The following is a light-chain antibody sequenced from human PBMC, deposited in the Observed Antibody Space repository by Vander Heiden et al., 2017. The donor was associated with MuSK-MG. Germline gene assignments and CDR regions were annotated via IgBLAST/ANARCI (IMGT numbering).Light chain of an antibody. CDR1: QSVSSSY. V-gene: IGKV3-20*01. J-gene: IGKJ1*01. Sequence: EIVSTQSPGTLSLSPGDSATLSCRASQSVSSSYLAWYQQKPGQAPRLLIYGASSRATGIPDRFSGSESGTDFTLTISRLEPEDFAVYYCQQYGSSPRTFGPGTKVEIK. CDR3: QQYGSSPRT. CDR2: GAS.